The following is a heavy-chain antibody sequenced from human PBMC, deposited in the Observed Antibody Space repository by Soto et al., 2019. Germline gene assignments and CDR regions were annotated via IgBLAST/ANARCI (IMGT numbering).Heavy chain of an antibody. Sequence: SETLSLTCTASGASISSYYWSWIRQPAGKGLEWIGRMYTSANTNSNPSLKSRVTMSVDTSKNQLSLKLSSVIAADPAVYYCARGKGQWRGNYFYGMDAGGRGTTVTVS. CDR2: MYTSANT. CDR3: ARGKGQWRGNYFYGMDA. CDR1: GASISSYY. D-gene: IGHD6-19*01. V-gene: IGHV4-4*07. J-gene: IGHJ6*02.